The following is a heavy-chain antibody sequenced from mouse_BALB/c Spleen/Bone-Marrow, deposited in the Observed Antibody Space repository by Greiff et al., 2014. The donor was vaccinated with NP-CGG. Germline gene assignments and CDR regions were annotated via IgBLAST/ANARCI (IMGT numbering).Heavy chain of an antibody. CDR1: GFNIKDTY. D-gene: IGHD2-3*01. CDR2: IDPANGNT. V-gene: IGHV14-3*02. CDR3: ARNGYYVYYYAMDY. Sequence: EVNVVESGAELVKPGASVKLSCTASGFNIKDTYMHWVKQRPEQGLEWIGRIDPANGNTKYDPKFQGKATITADTSSNTAYLQLSSLTSEDTAVYYCARNGYYVYYYAMDYWGQGTSVTVSS. J-gene: IGHJ4*01.